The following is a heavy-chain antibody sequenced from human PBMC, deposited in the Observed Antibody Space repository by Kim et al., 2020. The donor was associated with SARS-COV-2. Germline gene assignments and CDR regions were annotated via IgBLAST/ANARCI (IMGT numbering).Heavy chain of an antibody. Sequence: GGSLRLSCAASGFTFSSYGMSWVRQAPGRGLEWVSDISDSGGATSYAASVKGRFTMSRDNSKNTLYLQMNSLRAEDTAVYYCARKIFWSGNLYFDSWGQGTLVSVSS. CDR2: ISDSGGAT. CDR1: GFTFSSYG. J-gene: IGHJ4*02. CDR3: ARKIFWSGNLYFDS. D-gene: IGHD3-3*01. V-gene: IGHV3-23*01.